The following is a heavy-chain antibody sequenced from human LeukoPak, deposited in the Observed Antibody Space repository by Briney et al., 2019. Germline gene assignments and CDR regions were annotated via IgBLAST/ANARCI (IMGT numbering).Heavy chain of an antibody. V-gene: IGHV4-59*01. Sequence: PSETLSLTCTVSGGSISSYYWSWIRQPPGKGLEWIGYIYYSGSTNYNPSLKSRVTISVDTSKNQFSLKLSSVTAADTAVYYCAKDLGEARFTYGDAFDIWGQGTMVTVSS. CDR3: AKDLGEARFTYGDAFDI. CDR1: GGSISSYY. CDR2: IYYSGST. D-gene: IGHD3-16*01. J-gene: IGHJ3*02.